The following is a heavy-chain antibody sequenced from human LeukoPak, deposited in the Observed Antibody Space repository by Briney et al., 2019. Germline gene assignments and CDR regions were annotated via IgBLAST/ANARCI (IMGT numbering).Heavy chain of an antibody. CDR2: INPSSGDT. CDR1: AYTFTDYY. CDR3: ARTSVSSGYFYGAKGEAGWFDP. D-gene: IGHD3-22*01. V-gene: IGHV1-2*06. J-gene: IGHJ5*02. Sequence: ASVKVSCKASAYTFTDYYVHWVRQAPGQGLEWMGRINPSSGDTNYAQNFQGRVTMTRDTSISTAYMELSRLRSDDTAVYYCARTSVSSGYFYGAKGEAGWFDPWGQGTLVTVSS.